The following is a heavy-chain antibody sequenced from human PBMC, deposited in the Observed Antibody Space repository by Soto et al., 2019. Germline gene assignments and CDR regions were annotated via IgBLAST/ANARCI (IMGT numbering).Heavy chain of an antibody. CDR3: ARLGTMAEPDG. D-gene: IGHD1-7*01. V-gene: IGHV5-51*01. CDR1: GYSFTSYW. J-gene: IGHJ4*02. CDR2: IYPGDSET. Sequence: GESLKIACNGSGYSFTSYWIGWVRQMPGKGLEWMGIIYPGDSETRYSPSFEGQVAISVDKSTSTAYLQWSSLKASDTAMYYCARLGTMAEPDGWGQGTLVIVSS.